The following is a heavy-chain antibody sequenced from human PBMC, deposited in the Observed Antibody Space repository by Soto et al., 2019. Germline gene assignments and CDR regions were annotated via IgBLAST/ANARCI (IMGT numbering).Heavy chain of an antibody. J-gene: IGHJ4*01. V-gene: IGHV4-39*01. CDR3: ARPLRVAYFHY. D-gene: IGHD3-10*01. CDR1: GDTLSTCRDL. Sequence: VSGDTLSTCRDLGCCIRQPQGKGLKWIGSIYYSGTTYYNPSLKSRVTISVDRSKNHFSLKLSSVTAADTSVYMCARPLRVAYFHYWGHVGLLTIS. CDR2: IYYSGTT.